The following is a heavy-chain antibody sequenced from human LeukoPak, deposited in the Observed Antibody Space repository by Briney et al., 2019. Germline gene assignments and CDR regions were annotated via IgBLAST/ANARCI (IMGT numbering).Heavy chain of an antibody. CDR3: ARDSGLRYFDWLSNYFDY. CDR2: INPNSGGI. V-gene: IGHV1-2*02. Sequence: ASVKVSCKASGYTFTGYYMHWVRQAPGQGLEWMGWINPNSGGINYAQKFQGRVTMTRDTSISTAYMELSRLRSDDTAVYYCARDSGLRYFDWLSNYFDYWGQGTLVTVSS. D-gene: IGHD3-9*01. J-gene: IGHJ4*02. CDR1: GYTFTGYY.